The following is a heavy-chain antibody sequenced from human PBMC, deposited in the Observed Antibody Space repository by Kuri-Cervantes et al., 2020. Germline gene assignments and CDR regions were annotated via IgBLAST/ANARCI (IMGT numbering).Heavy chain of an antibody. CDR2: IIPIFGTA. CDR3: ARVWGRRRPRTWGDAFDI. CDR1: GYTFTDYY. Sequence: SVKVSCKTSGYTFTDYYMHWVRQTPGQGLEWMGGIIPIFGTANYAQKFQGRVTITTDESTSTAYMELSSLRSEDTAVYYCARVWGRRRPRTWGDAFDIWGQGTMVTVSS. J-gene: IGHJ3*02. D-gene: IGHD7-27*01. V-gene: IGHV1-69*05.